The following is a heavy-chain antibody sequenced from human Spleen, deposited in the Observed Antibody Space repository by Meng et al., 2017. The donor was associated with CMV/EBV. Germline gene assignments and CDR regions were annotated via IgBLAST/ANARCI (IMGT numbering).Heavy chain of an antibody. CDR1: GITLSRYW. CDR2: INQDGNEK. J-gene: IGHJ4*02. CDR3: ATTPNPFDS. V-gene: IGHV3-7*01. Sequence: LLLSCAPSGITLSRYWMSWVRQAPGKGLEWVANINQDGNEKHYVESVKGRFTISRDDAKKSLYLQMNSLRVEDTAVYYCATTPNPFDSWGPGTLVTVSS.